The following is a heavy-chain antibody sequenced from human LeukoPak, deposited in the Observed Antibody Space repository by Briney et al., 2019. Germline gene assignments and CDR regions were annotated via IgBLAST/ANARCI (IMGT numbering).Heavy chain of an antibody. D-gene: IGHD3-9*01. CDR1: GFSLSTSGVG. V-gene: IGHV2-5*02. J-gene: IGHJ5*02. Sequence: KESGPTLVKPTQTLTLTCTFSGFSLSTSGVGVGWIRQPPGKALEWLALIYWDDDKRYSPSLKSRLTITKDTSKNQVVLTMTNMDPVDTATYYCAHTHNYDILTEDWFDPWGQGTLVTVSS. CDR2: IYWDDDK. CDR3: AHTHNYDILTEDWFDP.